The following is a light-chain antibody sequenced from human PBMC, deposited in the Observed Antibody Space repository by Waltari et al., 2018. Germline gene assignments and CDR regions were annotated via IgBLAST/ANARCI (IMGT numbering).Light chain of an antibody. Sequence: DIQLTQSPSFLSASVGDRVTITCRASQGISSYLAWYQQKPGKAPELLIYAASTLQSGVPSRFSGSGSGTEFTLTISSLQPEDFASYYCQQLSSHPLTFGGGTKVEIK. V-gene: IGKV1-9*01. CDR1: QGISSY. CDR2: AAS. J-gene: IGKJ4*01. CDR3: QQLSSHPLT.